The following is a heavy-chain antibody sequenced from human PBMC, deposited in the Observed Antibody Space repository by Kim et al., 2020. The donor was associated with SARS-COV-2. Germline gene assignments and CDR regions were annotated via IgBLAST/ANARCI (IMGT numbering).Heavy chain of an antibody. Sequence: SETLSLTCTVSGDSISSSTYYWGWIRQPPGKGLEWIGTIYYTGSTYYNPSLKSRVTISADMSNNPFSLKLSSVTAADTALYYCARRGPNWHKPMDSGGQGTLVTVSS. CDR1: GDSISSSTYY. V-gene: IGHV4-39*01. D-gene: IGHD7-27*01. CDR3: ARRGPNWHKPMDS. CDR2: IYYTGST. J-gene: IGHJ4*02.